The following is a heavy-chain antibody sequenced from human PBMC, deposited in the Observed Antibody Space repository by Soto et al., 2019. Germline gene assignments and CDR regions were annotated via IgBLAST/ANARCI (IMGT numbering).Heavy chain of an antibody. CDR3: ARSYGSGYRAFDY. Sequence: QVQLVQSGAEVKRPGSSVKVSCKASGDTFNFYSINWVRQAPGVGLEWMGRVNPIVSMSNYAQKFQGRVTMPADKSTSTAYMELSSLRSDDTAIYYCARSYGSGYRAFDYWGQGALVTVSS. J-gene: IGHJ4*02. CDR1: GDTFNFYS. D-gene: IGHD3-10*01. V-gene: IGHV1-69*02. CDR2: VNPIVSMS.